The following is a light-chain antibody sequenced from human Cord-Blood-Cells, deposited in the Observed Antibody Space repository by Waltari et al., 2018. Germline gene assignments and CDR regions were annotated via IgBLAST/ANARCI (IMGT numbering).Light chain of an antibody. J-gene: IGKJ3*01. CDR2: DAS. V-gene: IGKV1-5*01. CDR1: QIICSW. CDR3: QQYHSYSVT. Sequence: DIQMSQSPYTQSVSAGDRVTITCRASQIICSWYAWYQQKPGKAPKLLIYDASSLESGVPSSFSGSRCGTELSLTISSLQPDGLATYYCQQYHSYSVTFHPRTKVDIK.